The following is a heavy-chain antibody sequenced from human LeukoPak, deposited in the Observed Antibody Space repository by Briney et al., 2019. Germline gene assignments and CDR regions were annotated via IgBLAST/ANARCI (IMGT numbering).Heavy chain of an antibody. CDR3: ARDRSYGSGSYDY. J-gene: IGHJ4*02. CDR1: GFTVSSNY. V-gene: IGHV3-53*01. D-gene: IGHD3-10*01. Sequence: PGGPLRLSCAASGFTVSSNYMSWVRQAPGKGLEWVSVIYSGGSTYYADSVKGRFTISRDNSKNTLYLQMNSLRAEDTAVYYCARDRSYGSGSYDYWGQGTLVTVSS. CDR2: IYSGGST.